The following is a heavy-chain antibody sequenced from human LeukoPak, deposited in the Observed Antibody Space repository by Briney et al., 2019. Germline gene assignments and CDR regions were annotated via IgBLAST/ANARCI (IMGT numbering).Heavy chain of an antibody. CDR2: ISYDGSNK. J-gene: IGHJ6*03. V-gene: IGHV3-30*04. Sequence: PGGSLRLSCAASGFTFSTYAVNWVRQAPGKGLEWVAVISYDGSNKYYADSVKGRFTISRDNSKNTLYLQMNSLRGEETAVYYCAKVTSPYYYYMDVWGKGTTVTVSS. CDR3: AKVTSPYYYYMDV. CDR1: GFTFSTYA.